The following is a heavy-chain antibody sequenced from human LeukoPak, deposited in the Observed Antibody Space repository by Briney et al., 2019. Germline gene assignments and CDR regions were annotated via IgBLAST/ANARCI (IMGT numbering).Heavy chain of an antibody. CDR2: LWYDGNNK. D-gene: IGHD6-13*01. V-gene: IGHV3-33*01. CDR1: GFTFSNYG. CDR3: ARESRPSSSWYRGNFDY. Sequence: GGSLRLSCVASGFTFSNYGMHCVRQAPGKGLEWVAILWYDGNNKYYADAVRGRFTISRDNSKNTLYLQMNSLRAEDTAVYYCARESRPSSSWYRGNFDYWGQGTLVTVSS. J-gene: IGHJ4*02.